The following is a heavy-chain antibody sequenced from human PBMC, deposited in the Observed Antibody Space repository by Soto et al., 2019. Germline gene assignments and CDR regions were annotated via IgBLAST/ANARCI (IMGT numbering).Heavy chain of an antibody. J-gene: IGHJ6*02. CDR2: ISYDGSNK. V-gene: IGHV3-30-3*01. CDR3: ARDLVGASPGMDV. CDR1: GFTFSSYA. D-gene: IGHD1-26*01. Sequence: PGGSLRLSCAASGFTFSSYAMHWVRQAPGKGLEWVAVISYDGSNKYYADSVKGRFTISRDNSKNTLYLQMNSLRAEDTAVYYCARDLVGASPGMDVWGQGTTVTVSS.